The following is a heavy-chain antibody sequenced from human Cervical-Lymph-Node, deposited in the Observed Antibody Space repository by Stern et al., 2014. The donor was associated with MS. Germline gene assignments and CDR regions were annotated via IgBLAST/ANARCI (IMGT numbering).Heavy chain of an antibody. CDR2: IFPGGSDI. J-gene: IGHJ4*02. V-gene: IGHV5-51*01. CDR1: GYTFTSYW. Sequence: VQLVQSGPEVKRPEESLKISCQASGYTFTSYWIGWVRQMPGKGLEWIAIIFPGGSDIRYSPSFQGQVTISADKSSSPAYLQWNNLKASDTAIYYCARQRYFDYWGQGTLVTVSS. CDR3: ARQRYFDY.